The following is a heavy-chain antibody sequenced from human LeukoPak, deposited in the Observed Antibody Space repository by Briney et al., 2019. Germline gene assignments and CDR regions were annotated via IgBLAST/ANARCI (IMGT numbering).Heavy chain of an antibody. J-gene: IGHJ5*02. CDR2: INDDGSDT. Sequence: GGSLRLSCAASGFTFKLYWMHWVRQVPGKAPVWVSRINDDGSDTRYADSVKGRFTISRDDATNMVFLQMNSLRPEDTAIYYCIRGGPSTWSWGQGTLVTVSS. CDR3: IRGGPSTWS. CDR1: GFTFKLYW. V-gene: IGHV3-74*01. D-gene: IGHD2-15*01.